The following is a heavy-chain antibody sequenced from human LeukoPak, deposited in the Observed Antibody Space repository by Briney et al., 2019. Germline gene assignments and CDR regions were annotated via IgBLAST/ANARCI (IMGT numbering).Heavy chain of an antibody. CDR1: GGSISSYY. CDR3: ARDRGMTTVTPGAGSDGMDV. D-gene: IGHD4-17*01. J-gene: IGHJ6*02. CDR2: IYYSGST. Sequence: SETLSLTCTVSGGSISSYYWSWIRQPPGKGLEWIGYIYYSGSTNYNPSLKSRVTISVDTSKNQFSLKLSSVTAADTAVYYCARDRGMTTVTPGAGSDGMDVWGQGTTVTVSS. V-gene: IGHV4-59*01.